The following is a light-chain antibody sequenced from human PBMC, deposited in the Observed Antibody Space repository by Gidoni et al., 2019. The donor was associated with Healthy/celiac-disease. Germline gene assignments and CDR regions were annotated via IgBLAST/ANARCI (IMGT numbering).Light chain of an antibody. CDR3: AAWDDSLNGRV. Sequence: QSVLTQPPSSSGSPGQMVTISCSGSSSNIGSNTVTWYQQLPGTAPKLLIYSNHQRPSGVPDRFSGSKSGTSASLAISGLQSEDEADYYCAAWDDSLNGRVFGGGTKLTVL. CDR2: SNH. V-gene: IGLV1-44*01. J-gene: IGLJ3*02. CDR1: SSNIGSNT.